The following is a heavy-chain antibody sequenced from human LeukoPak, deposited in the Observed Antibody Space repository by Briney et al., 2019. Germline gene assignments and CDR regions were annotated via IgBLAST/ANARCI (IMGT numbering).Heavy chain of an antibody. D-gene: IGHD3-10*01. V-gene: IGHV4-59*01. CDR3: ARSGSGSYGPVDF. Sequence: SETLSLTCTVSGGSISNNYWSWIRQSPGKGLEWIGYIYYRGNSIYTPSLKSRVTISADTPQNQFSLKLTSVIAADTAVYYCARSGSGSYGPVDFWGRGTLVTVSS. CDR1: GGSISNNY. CDR2: IYYRGNS. J-gene: IGHJ4*02.